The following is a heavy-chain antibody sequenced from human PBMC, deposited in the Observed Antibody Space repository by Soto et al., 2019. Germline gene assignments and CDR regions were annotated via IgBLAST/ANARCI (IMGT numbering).Heavy chain of an antibody. CDR2: ISGDTGNT. D-gene: IGHD6-13*01. Sequence: ASVKVSCKASGYTFTNYGISWVRQAPGQGLEWLGWISGDTGNTNYGQKFQGRVTMTTDTSTTTAYMELRGLRSDDTAFYYCARESSNSWAYFDYWGQGTLVTVSS. CDR1: GYTFTNYG. J-gene: IGHJ4*02. CDR3: ARESSNSWAYFDY. V-gene: IGHV1-18*01.